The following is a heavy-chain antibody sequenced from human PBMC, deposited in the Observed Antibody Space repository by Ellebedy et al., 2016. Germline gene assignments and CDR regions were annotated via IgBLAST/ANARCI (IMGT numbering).Heavy chain of an antibody. V-gene: IGHV4-59*02. CDR1: GGSVSSDY. J-gene: IGHJ3*01. CDR2: VFHTGTT. Sequence: SETLSLTCNVSGGSVSSDYWNWIRRPPGKGLEWIGYVFHTGTTHYNPSLKSRVTMSVDTSKRQFSLRLTSVTAADTAVYYCAKWNGGWNAFDVWGQGTMVTVSS. D-gene: IGHD1-1*01. CDR3: AKWNGGWNAFDV.